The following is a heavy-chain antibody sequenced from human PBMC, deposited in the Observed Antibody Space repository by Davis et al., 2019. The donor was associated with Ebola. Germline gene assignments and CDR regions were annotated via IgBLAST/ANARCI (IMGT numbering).Heavy chain of an antibody. J-gene: IGHJ6*02. Sequence: ASVQVSCKASGYTFTSYAMHWVRQPPAQRLEWMGWINAANGNTKYSQKFQGRVTMTRDTSISTAYMEPGRLRSDDTAVYYGARVLTRMVVAGGMDVWGQGTTVTDSS. D-gene: IGHD3-22*01. V-gene: IGHV1-3*01. CDR3: ARVLTRMVVAGGMDV. CDR1: GYTFTSYA. CDR2: INAANGNT.